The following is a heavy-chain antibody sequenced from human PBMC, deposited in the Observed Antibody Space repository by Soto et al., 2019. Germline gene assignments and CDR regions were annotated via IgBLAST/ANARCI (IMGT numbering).Heavy chain of an antibody. CDR3: ANSVPAAVPYYYYYMDV. CDR2: ISGSGGST. J-gene: IGHJ6*03. CDR1: GFTFSSYA. V-gene: IGHV3-23*01. Sequence: GGSLRLSCAASGFTFSSYAMSWVRQAPGKGLEWVSAISGSGGSTYYADSVKGRFTISRDNSKNTLYLQMNSLRAEDTAVYYCANSVPAAVPYYYYYMDVWGKRTKVTVSS. D-gene: IGHD2-2*01.